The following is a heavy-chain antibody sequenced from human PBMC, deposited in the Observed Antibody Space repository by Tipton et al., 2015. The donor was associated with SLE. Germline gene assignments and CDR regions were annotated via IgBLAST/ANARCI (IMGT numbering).Heavy chain of an antibody. CDR1: GGSISSHY. CDR3: AISLAAAGTTVFYY. Sequence: TLSLTCTVSGGSISSHYWSWIRQPPGKGLEWIGYIYYSGSTNYNPSLKSRVTISVDTSKNQFSLKLSSVTAADTAVYYCAISLAAAGTTVFYYWGQGTLVTVSS. V-gene: IGHV4-59*11. D-gene: IGHD6-13*01. CDR2: IYYSGST. J-gene: IGHJ4*02.